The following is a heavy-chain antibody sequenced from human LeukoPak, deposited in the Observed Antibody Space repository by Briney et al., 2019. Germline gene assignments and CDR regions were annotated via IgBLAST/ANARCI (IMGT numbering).Heavy chain of an antibody. Sequence: SETLSLTCTVSGGSISSYYWSWIRQPAGKGLEWIGRIYTSGSTNYNPSLKSRVTISVDTSKNQFSLKLSSVTAADTAVYYCAREYCSSTSCYEHNWFDPWGQGTLVTVSS. J-gene: IGHJ5*02. CDR2: IYTSGST. D-gene: IGHD2-2*01. V-gene: IGHV4-4*07. CDR3: AREYCSSTSCYEHNWFDP. CDR1: GGSISSYY.